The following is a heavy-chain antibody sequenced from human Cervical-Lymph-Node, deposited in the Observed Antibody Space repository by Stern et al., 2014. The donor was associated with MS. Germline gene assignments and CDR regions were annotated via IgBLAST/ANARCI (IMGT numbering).Heavy chain of an antibody. D-gene: IGHD3-16*01. J-gene: IGHJ6*02. CDR3: ARGGTTSAANYYYYGLDV. CDR2: ISAYNGNT. CDR1: GYTFTSYG. V-gene: IGHV1-18*01. Sequence: VQLVESGAEVKKPGASVKVSCKTSGYTFTSYGISWFRQAPGQGLEWMGWISAYNGNTYYTQNLQDRVTMTTDTSTNTAYMELRSLRSDDTAAYFCARGGTTSAANYYYYGLDVWGQGTTVTVSS.